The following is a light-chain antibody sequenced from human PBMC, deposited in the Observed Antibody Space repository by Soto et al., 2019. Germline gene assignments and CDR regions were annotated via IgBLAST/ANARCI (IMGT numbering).Light chain of an antibody. V-gene: IGKV3-15*01. Sequence: IVMTQSPATLSVSPGERATLSCRASQSVSSHLAWYQQKPGQAPRLLIYGASTRATGIPPRFSGSGSGTEFTLTISSLQPEDLATYYCLQHNSFPFAFGPGTKVDFK. J-gene: IGKJ3*01. CDR2: GAS. CDR1: QSVSSH. CDR3: LQHNSFPFA.